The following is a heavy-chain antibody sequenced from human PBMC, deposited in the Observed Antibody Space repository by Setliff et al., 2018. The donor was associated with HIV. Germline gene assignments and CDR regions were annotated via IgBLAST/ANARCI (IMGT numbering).Heavy chain of an antibody. CDR3: ARIMGTSRLVLDY. D-gene: IGHD6-19*01. V-gene: IGHV3-53*05. J-gene: IGHJ4*02. CDR1: GFTVSSNY. Sequence: VGSLRLSCAASGFTVSSNYMSWVRQAPGKGLEWVSVIYSGGSTYYADSVKGRFTISRDNSKNTLYLQMNSLRSDDTAVYYCARIMGTSRLVLDYWGQGTLVTVSS. CDR2: IYSGGST.